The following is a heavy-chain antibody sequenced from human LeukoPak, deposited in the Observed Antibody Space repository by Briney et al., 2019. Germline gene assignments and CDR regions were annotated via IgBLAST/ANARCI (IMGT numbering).Heavy chain of an antibody. CDR3: IAFESGRYH. J-gene: IGHJ5*02. V-gene: IGHV3-15*01. CDR1: GFSFTNAW. D-gene: IGHD2-15*01. CDR2: VKRKSDGGTA. Sequence: PGGSLRLSCAASGFSFTNAWINWVRQAPGKGLEWVGRVKRKSDGGTADYAAPEEGRFTISRDDSKNTLYLQINSLKTEDTAIYYCIAFESGRYHWGQGTLVTVSS.